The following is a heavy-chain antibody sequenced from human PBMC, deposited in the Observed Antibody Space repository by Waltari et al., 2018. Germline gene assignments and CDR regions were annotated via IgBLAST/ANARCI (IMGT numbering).Heavy chain of an antibody. V-gene: IGHV1-2*06. Sequence: QVQLVQSGAAVKKPGAAVTVSCRASGYTFTAYHMHCVRQAPGQGLEWMGRINPNTGGTTYAQKFGGRVTMTRDTAISTAYMELHSLTTEDTAVYFCASNRDMLTWGQGTMVIVSS. CDR2: INPNTGGT. CDR1: GYTFTAYH. J-gene: IGHJ3*01. D-gene: IGHD3-16*01. CDR3: ASNRDMLT.